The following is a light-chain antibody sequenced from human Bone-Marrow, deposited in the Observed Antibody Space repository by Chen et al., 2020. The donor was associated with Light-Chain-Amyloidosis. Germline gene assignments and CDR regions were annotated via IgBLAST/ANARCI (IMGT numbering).Light chain of an antibody. J-gene: IGLJ3*02. CDR2: EDD. Sequence: NFMLTQPHSVSESPGKTVIISCTRSSGSIATNYVQWYQQRPGSSPTTVIYEDDQRPSGVPDRFSGSIDRSSNSASITISGLKTEEEADYYCQSYQGSSQGVFGGGTKLTVL. CDR1: SGSIATNY. V-gene: IGLV6-57*01. CDR3: QSYQGSSQGV.